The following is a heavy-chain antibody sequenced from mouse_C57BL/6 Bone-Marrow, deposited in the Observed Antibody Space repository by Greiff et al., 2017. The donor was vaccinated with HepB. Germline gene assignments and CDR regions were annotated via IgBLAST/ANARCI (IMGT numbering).Heavy chain of an antibody. J-gene: IGHJ4*01. CDR2: IYPSDSET. Sequence: VQLQQPGAELVRPGSSVKLPCKASGYTFTSYRMDWVKQRTGQGLEWIGNIYPSDSETHYNQKFKDKATLTVDKSSSTAYMQLSSLTSEESAVYYCARPDGGYAMDCWGQGTSVTVSS. CDR1: GYTFTSYR. V-gene: IGHV1-61*01. CDR3: ARPDGGYAMDC.